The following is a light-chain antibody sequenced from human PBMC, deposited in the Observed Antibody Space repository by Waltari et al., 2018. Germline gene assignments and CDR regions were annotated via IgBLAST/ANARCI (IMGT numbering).Light chain of an antibody. CDR1: SSNIGRTY. Sequence: QSVLTQPPSASETPGQRVTISCSGSSSNIGRTYVFWYQQPPGTAPRVLISRNNRRPSGVPDACSGSKSGTSASLAISGLRSEDEADYYCAAWDDSLSAWVFGGGTKVTVL. CDR3: AAWDDSLSAWV. J-gene: IGLJ3*02. CDR2: RNN. V-gene: IGLV1-47*01.